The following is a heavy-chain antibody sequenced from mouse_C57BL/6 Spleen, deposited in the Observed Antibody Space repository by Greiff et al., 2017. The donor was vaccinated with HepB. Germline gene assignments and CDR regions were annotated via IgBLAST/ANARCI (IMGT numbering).Heavy chain of an antibody. V-gene: IGHV1-52*01. CDR1: GYTFTSYW. CDR2: IDPSDSET. D-gene: IGHD2-3*01. Sequence: QVQLQQPGAELVRPGSSVKLSCKASGYTFTSYWMHWVKQRPIQGLEWIGNIDPSDSETHYNQKFKDKATLTVDKSSSTAYMQLSSLTSEDSAVYYCARRDDGYYDCDYWGQGTTLTVSS. J-gene: IGHJ2*01. CDR3: ARRDDGYYDCDY.